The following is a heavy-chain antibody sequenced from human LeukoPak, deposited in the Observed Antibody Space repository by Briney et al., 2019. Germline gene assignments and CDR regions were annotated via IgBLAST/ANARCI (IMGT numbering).Heavy chain of an antibody. D-gene: IGHD6-13*01. CDR1: GFTFSSYG. Sequence: GGSLRISCAASGFTFSSYGMHWVRQAPGKGLEWVAFIRYDGSNKYYADSVKGRFTISRDNSKNTLYLQMNSLRAEDTAVYYCAKDLQTGYSSSWYGPYPDYWGQGTLVTVSS. J-gene: IGHJ4*02. CDR3: AKDLQTGYSSSWYGPYPDY. CDR2: IRYDGSNK. V-gene: IGHV3-30*02.